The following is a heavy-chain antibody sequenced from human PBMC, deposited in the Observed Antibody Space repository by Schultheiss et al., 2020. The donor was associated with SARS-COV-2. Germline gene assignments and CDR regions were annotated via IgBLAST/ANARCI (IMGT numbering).Heavy chain of an antibody. CDR2: IYYSGST. J-gene: IGHJ3*02. V-gene: IGHV4-61*08. D-gene: IGHD3-3*01. Sequence: SETLSLTCTVSGGSISSGGYYWGWIRQPPGKGLEWIGYIYYSGSTNYNPSLKSRVTISVDTSKNQFSLKLSSVTPADTAVYYCAREGNFGVVNDDAFDIWGQGTMVTVSS. CDR3: AREGNFGVVNDDAFDI. CDR1: GGSISSGGYY.